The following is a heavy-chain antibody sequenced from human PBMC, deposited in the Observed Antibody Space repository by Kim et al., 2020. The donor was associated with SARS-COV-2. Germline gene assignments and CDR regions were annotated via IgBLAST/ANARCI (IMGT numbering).Heavy chain of an antibody. CDR1: GFTFSSYA. CDR3: ARGLIGFGEPSMSDV. CDR2: ISYDGSNK. D-gene: IGHD3-10*01. J-gene: IGHJ6*02. Sequence: GGSLRLSCAASGFTFSSYAMHWVRQAPGKGLEWVAVISYDGSNKYYADSVKGRFTISRDNSKNTLYLQMNSLRAEDTAVYYCARGLIGFGEPSMSDVWGQGTTVTVSS. V-gene: IGHV3-30*04.